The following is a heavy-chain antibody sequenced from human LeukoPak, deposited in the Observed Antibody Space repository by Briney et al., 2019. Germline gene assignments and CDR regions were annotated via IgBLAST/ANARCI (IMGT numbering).Heavy chain of an antibody. Sequence: GASVKVSCKASGYTFTSYGISWVREAPGQGLGWMDWISPSKGNTNKAQKLPGRVTMTTDTSTSTAYMELRSLRSDVTAVDYCARDLGPYSGYDRWGQGTLVTVSS. J-gene: IGHJ4*02. D-gene: IGHD5-12*01. CDR3: ARDLGPYSGYDR. CDR2: ISPSKGNT. V-gene: IGHV1-18*04. CDR1: GYTFTSYG.